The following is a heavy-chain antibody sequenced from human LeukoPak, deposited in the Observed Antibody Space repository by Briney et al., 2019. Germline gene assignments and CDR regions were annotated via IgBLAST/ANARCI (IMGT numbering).Heavy chain of an antibody. J-gene: IGHJ4*02. V-gene: IGHV4-59*01. Sequence: SETLSLTCTVSGDSIIGYYWSWIRQPPGKGLEWIWYIHYSGSTNYNPSLKSRVTISVDTSRSHFSLKLSSATAADTAVYYCARGERLGPDFWGQGTLVTVSS. CDR1: GDSIIGYY. CDR3: ARGERLGPDF. CDR2: IHYSGST. D-gene: IGHD1-1*01.